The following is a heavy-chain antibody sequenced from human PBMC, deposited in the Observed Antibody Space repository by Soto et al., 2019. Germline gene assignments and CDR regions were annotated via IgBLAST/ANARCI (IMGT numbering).Heavy chain of an antibody. J-gene: IGHJ1*01. CDR1: GGSISSYY. D-gene: IGHD3-9*01. Sequence: SETLSLTCTVSGGSISSYYWSWIRQPPGKGLEWIGYIYYSGSTNYNPSLKSRVTISVDTSKNQFSLKLSSVTAADTAVYYCATSYDILTGYYVVGYFQHWGQGTLVTVSS. CDR2: IYYSGST. V-gene: IGHV4-59*01. CDR3: ATSYDILTGYYVVGYFQH.